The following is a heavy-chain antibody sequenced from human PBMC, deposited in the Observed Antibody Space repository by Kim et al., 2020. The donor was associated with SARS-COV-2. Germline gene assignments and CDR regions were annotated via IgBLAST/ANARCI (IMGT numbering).Heavy chain of an antibody. CDR3: ARGNTRPTD. D-gene: IGHD4-17*01. J-gene: IGHJ4*02. Sequence: SNKYYADSVKGRFTISRDNSKNALYLQMHSLRAEETAVFYCARGNTRPTDWGQGTLVTVSS. V-gene: IGHV3-30-3*01. CDR2: SNK.